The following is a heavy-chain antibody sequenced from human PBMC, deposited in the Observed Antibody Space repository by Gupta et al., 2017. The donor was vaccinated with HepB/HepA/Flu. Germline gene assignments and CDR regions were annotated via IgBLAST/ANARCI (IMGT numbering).Heavy chain of an antibody. Sequence: EVQLLESGGGLVQPGGSLRLSCAASGFTFSNTAISWVRQDPGKGLEWVSGIGGDVRAHYADSVKGRFTISRDNSKNTLYLQMNSLRAEDTAVYYCAKDLYFWSAMDVWGEGITVTVSS. J-gene: IGHJ6*03. CDR3: AKDLYFWSAMDV. V-gene: IGHV3-23*01. CDR2: IGGDVRA. CDR1: GFTFSNTA. D-gene: IGHD3-3*01.